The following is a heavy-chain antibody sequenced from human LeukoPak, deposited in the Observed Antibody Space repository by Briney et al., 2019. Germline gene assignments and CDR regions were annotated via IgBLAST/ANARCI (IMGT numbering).Heavy chain of an antibody. Sequence: SETLSLTCAVYGGSFSGYYWSWIRQPPGKGLEWIGEINHSGSTNYNPSLKSRVTMSVDTSKNQFSLKLNSVTAADTAVYYCARDPNKWYFDYWGQGTLVTVSS. CDR3: ARDPNKWYFDY. V-gene: IGHV4-34*01. D-gene: IGHD1-26*01. CDR1: GGSFSGYY. J-gene: IGHJ4*02. CDR2: INHSGST.